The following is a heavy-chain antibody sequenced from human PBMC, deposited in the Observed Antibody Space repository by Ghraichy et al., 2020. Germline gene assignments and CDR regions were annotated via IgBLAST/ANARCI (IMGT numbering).Heavy chain of an antibody. CDR3: ARASDGYNLVSFDS. J-gene: IGHJ4*02. D-gene: IGHD5-24*01. CDR2: ISASGGTT. V-gene: IGHV3-23*01. Sequence: SCVASGFTFSTYAMNWVRQALGKGLEWVSGISASGGTTYYADSVKGRFTISRDNSKSTLYLQMSSLRAEDTAVYYCARASDGYNLVSFDSWGQGTLVTVSS. CDR1: GFTFSTYA.